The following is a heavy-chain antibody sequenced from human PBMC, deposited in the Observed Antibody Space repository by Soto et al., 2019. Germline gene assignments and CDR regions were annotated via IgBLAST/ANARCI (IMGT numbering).Heavy chain of an antibody. CDR1: GFTFSGSA. J-gene: IGHJ5*02. CDR2: IRSKANSYAT. Sequence: EVQLVESGGGLVQPGGSLKLSCAASGFTFSGSAMHWVRQASGKGLEWVGRIRSKANSYATAYAASVKGRFTISRDDSKXTXXXXXXSLKTEDTAVYYCVLGGWFDPWGQGTLVTVSS. D-gene: IGHD3-16*01. V-gene: IGHV3-73*01. CDR3: VLGGWFDP.